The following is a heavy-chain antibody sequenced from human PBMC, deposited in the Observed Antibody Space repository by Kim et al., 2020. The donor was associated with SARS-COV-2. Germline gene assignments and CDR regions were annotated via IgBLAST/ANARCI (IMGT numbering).Heavy chain of an antibody. Sequence: AASVKGRFTITRDATKNTAYLQMNSRKTEDAAVYYCPRTVDTPMVAIPFDYWGQGTLVTVSS. CDR3: PRTVDTPMVAIPFDY. D-gene: IGHD5-18*01. V-gene: IGHV3-73*01. J-gene: IGHJ4*02.